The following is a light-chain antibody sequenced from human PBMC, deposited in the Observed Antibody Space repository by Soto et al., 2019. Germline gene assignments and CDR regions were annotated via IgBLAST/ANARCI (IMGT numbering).Light chain of an antibody. Sequence: EIFLTQSPGSLSLSQWVRATLPWRASERLSSVYLAWYQQRPGQPPRLLIYGASNRATGIPDRFSGSGSGTDFTLIINRLEPEDVAIYYCQQYGGSPRITFGQGTRLEI. CDR2: GAS. CDR3: QQYGGSPRIT. CDR1: ERLSSVY. V-gene: IGKV3-20*01. J-gene: IGKJ5*01.